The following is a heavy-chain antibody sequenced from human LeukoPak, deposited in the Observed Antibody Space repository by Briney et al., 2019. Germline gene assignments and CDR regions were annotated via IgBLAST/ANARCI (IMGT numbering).Heavy chain of an antibody. CDR2: IWYDGSNK. V-gene: IGHV3-33*01. Sequence: PGRSLRLSCAASGFTFSSYGMHWVRQAPGKGLEWVAVIWYDGSNKYYADSVKGRFTISRDNSKNTLYLQMNSLGAEDTAVYYCARGVVSSSIYGMDVWGQGTTVTVSS. CDR3: ARGVVSSSIYGMDV. D-gene: IGHD6-13*01. J-gene: IGHJ6*02. CDR1: GFTFSSYG.